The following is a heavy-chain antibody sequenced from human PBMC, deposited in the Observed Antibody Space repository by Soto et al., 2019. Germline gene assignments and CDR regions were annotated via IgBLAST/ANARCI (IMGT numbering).Heavy chain of an antibody. CDR3: AREGGESGAYCGGDCYGNAFDI. D-gene: IGHD2-21*01. CDR1: GYTFTGYY. CDR2: INPNSGGT. Sequence: GASVKVSCKASGYTFTGYYMHWVRQAPGQGLEWMGWINPNSGGTNYAQKFQGWVTMTRDTSISTAYMELSRLRSDDTAVYYCAREGGESGAYCGGDCYGNAFDIWGQGTMVTVSS. V-gene: IGHV1-2*04. J-gene: IGHJ3*02.